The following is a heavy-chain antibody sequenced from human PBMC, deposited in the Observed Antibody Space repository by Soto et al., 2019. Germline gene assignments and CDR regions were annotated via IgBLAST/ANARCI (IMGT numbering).Heavy chain of an antibody. CDR2: ITSDGKSK. D-gene: IGHD2-21*02. V-gene: IGHV3-74*01. Sequence: GGSLRFSCAASGFNFSNHWMHWVRQRPGEGLVWVSRITSDGKSKAYAESVKGRFAISRDNAKNTLYLQMNGLTAEDTAVYYCARESGDWPLNWFDPWGLGTLVTVSS. CDR1: GFNFSNHW. CDR3: ARESGDWPLNWFDP. J-gene: IGHJ5*02.